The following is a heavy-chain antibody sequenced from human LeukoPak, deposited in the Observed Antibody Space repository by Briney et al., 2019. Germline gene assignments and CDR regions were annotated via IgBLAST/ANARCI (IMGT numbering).Heavy chain of an antibody. V-gene: IGHV4-34*01. J-gene: IGHJ6*02. CDR3: ARVYRGGVGDILTGYYYYYGMDV. CDR2: INHSGST. Sequence: SETLSLTCAVFDGSSSGYFWTWFRLSPGRGLEWLGEINHSGSTNYNPSLKSRVTISVDTSKNQFSLKLSSVTAADTAVYYCARVYRGGVGDILTGYYYYYGMDVWGQGTTVTVSS. D-gene: IGHD3-9*01. CDR1: DGSSSGYF.